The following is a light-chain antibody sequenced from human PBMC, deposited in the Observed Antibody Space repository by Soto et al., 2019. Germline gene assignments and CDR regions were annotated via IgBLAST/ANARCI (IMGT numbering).Light chain of an antibody. Sequence: DIQMTQSPSIVSASVGDRVTITCRASQRIDTWLAWYQQKPGTAPKLMIYKAITLQSGVPSRFSGSGSGTDFTLAIRSLEPDDFATYYCQEYETFSPWTFGQGTKVEVK. CDR3: QEYETFSPWT. CDR1: QRIDTW. V-gene: IGKV1-5*03. CDR2: KAI. J-gene: IGKJ1*01.